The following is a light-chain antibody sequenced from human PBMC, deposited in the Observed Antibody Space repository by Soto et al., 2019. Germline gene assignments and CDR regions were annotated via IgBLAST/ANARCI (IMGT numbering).Light chain of an antibody. V-gene: IGLV1-44*01. CDR3: AVWDDSLNGPV. CDR1: GSNIEGNT. CDR2: HND. J-gene: IGLJ3*02. Sequence: QPVLTQPPSASGTPGQSVTVSCSGSGSNIEGNTVNWYQQVPGTAPKLLIYHNDRRPSGVPDRFSGSKSGTSASLAISGLQSADEADYYCAVWDDSLNGPVFGGGTKLTVL.